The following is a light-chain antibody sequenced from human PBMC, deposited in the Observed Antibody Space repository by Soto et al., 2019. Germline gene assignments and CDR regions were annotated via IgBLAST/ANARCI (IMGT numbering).Light chain of an antibody. CDR2: DVS. CDR3: CSYAGSYTPWVV. V-gene: IGLV2-11*01. CDR1: SSDVGGYNY. Sequence: QSALTQPRSESGSPGQSVTISCTGTSSDVGGYNYVSWYQQHPGKAPKLMIYDVSKRPSGVPDRFSGSKSGNTASLTISGLQAEDEADYYCCSYAGSYTPWVVFGGGTKVTVL. J-gene: IGLJ2*01.